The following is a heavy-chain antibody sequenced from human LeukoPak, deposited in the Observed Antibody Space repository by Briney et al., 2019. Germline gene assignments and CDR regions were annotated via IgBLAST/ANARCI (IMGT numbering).Heavy chain of an antibody. V-gene: IGHV3-23*01. CDR2: ISGSGGST. Sequence: PGRSLRLSCAASGFTFDDYAMSWVRQAPGKGLEWVSAISGSGGSTYYADSVKGRFTISRDNSKNTLYLQMNSLRAEDTAVYYCAKAAQYPPEPLYWGQGTLVTVSS. D-gene: IGHD4-11*01. CDR3: AKAAQYPPEPLY. J-gene: IGHJ4*02. CDR1: GFTFDDYA.